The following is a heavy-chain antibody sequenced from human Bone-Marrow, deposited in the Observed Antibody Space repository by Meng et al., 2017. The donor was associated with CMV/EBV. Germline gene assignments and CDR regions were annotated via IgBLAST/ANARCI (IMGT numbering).Heavy chain of an antibody. CDR3: ARDLRAVRITMIVEPSPAEPFDY. CDR2: IYYSGST. CDR1: GGSISSSSYY. Sequence: GSLRLSCTVSGGSISSSSYYWGWIRQPPGKGLEWIGSIYYSGSTYYNPSLKSRVTISVDTSKNQFSLKLSSVTAADTAVYYCARDLRAVRITMIVEPSPAEPFDYWGQGTLVTVSS. V-gene: IGHV4-39*07. J-gene: IGHJ4*02. D-gene: IGHD3-22*01.